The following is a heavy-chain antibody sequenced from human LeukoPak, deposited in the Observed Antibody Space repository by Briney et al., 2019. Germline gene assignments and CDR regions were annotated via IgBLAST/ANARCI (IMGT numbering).Heavy chain of an antibody. CDR3: ARHQYYYGSGSPNWFDP. J-gene: IGHJ5*02. Sequence: SGTLSLTCAVSGGSISSSNWWSWVRQPPGKGLEWIGEIYHSGSTNYNPSLKSRVTISVDKSKNQFSLKLSSVTAADTAVYYCARHQYYYGSGSPNWFDPWGQGTLVTVSS. D-gene: IGHD3-10*01. V-gene: IGHV4-4*02. CDR1: GGSISSSNW. CDR2: IYHSGST.